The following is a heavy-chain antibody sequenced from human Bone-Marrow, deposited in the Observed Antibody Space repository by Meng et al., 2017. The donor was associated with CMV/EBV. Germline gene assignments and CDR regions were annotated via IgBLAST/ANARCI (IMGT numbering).Heavy chain of an antibody. D-gene: IGHD3-3*01. CDR3: AKGQEQRITIFGVVIIPHYGMAV. Sequence: GESLKISCAASGFTFSSYAMHWVRQAPGKGLEWVAVISYDGSNKYYADSVKGRFTISRDNSKNTLYLQMNSLRAEDTAVYYCAKGQEQRITIFGVVIIPHYGMAVWGPGTTVTGSS. V-gene: IGHV3-30-3*01. CDR1: GFTFSSYA. CDR2: ISYDGSNK. J-gene: IGHJ6*02.